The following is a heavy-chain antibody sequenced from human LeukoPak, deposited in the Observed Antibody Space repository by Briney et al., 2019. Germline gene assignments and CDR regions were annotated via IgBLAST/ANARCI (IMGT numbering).Heavy chain of an antibody. V-gene: IGHV4-59*01. J-gene: IGHJ3*02. D-gene: IGHD3-22*01. CDR2: IYYSGST. Sequence: SETLSLTCTVSSGSISSYYWSWIRQPPGKGLEWIGYIYYSGSTNYNPSLKSRVTISVDTSKNQFSLKLSSVTTADTAVYYCARGKTYYDISKDAFDIWGQGTMVTVSS. CDR1: SGSISSYY. CDR3: ARGKTYYDISKDAFDI.